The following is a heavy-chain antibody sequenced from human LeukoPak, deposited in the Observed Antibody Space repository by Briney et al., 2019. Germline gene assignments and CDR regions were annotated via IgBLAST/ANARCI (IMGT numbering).Heavy chain of an antibody. Sequence: SETLSLTCAVSGGSFSGSYWSWIRQPPGKGLEWIGEISHSGSTNYSPSLKSRVTISVDTSKNQFSLNLSSVTAADTAVYYCARALVRATMVWYFDLWGRGTLVTVSS. D-gene: IGHD5-12*01. V-gene: IGHV4-34*01. CDR1: GGSFSGSY. CDR2: ISHSGST. J-gene: IGHJ2*01. CDR3: ARALVRATMVWYFDL.